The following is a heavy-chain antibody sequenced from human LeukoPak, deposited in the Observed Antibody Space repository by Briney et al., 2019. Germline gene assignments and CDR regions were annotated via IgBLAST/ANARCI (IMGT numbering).Heavy chain of an antibody. CDR2: ISYDGSNK. CDR1: GFTFSSYA. CDR3: ARGTTDDYYYYYGMDV. J-gene: IGHJ6*02. D-gene: IGHD4-17*01. Sequence: GGSLRLSCAASGFTFSSYAMHWVRQVPGKGLEWVAVISYDGSNKYYADSVKGRFTISRDNSKNTLYLQMNSLRAEDTAVYYCARGTTDDYYYYYGMDVWGQGTTVTVSS. V-gene: IGHV3-30-3*01.